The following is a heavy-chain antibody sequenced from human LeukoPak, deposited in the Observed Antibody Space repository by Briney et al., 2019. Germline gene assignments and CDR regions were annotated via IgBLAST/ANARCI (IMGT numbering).Heavy chain of an antibody. V-gene: IGHV4-59*12. J-gene: IGHJ5*02. CDR2: IYHSGST. CDR1: GDSISSNYY. D-gene: IGHD4-17*01. Sequence: PSETLSLTCTVSGDSISSNYYWSWIRQPPGKGLEWIGYIYHSGSTNYNPSLKSRVTISVDTSKNQFSLKLSSVTAADTAVYYCARGPSHGDYDPPYKNWFDPWAREPWSPSRQ. CDR3: ARGPSHGDYDPPYKNWFDP.